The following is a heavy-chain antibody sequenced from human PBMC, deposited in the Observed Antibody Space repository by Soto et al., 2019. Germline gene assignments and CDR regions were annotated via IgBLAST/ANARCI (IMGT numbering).Heavy chain of an antibody. J-gene: IGHJ6*02. CDR1: GFTFTSSA. V-gene: IGHV1-58*01. CDR3: AADSSIGLYYGMDV. Sequence: ASVKVSCKASGFTFTSSAVQWVRQARGQRLEWIGWIVVGSGNTNYAQKFQERVTITRDMSTSTAYMELSSLRSEDTAVYYCAADSSIGLYYGMDVWGQGTTVTVSS. CDR2: IVVGSGNT.